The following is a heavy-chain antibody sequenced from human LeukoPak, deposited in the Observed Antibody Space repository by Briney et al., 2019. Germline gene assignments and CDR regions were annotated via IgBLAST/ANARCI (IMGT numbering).Heavy chain of an antibody. CDR2: TSYSDST. J-gene: IGHJ4*02. D-gene: IGHD6-13*01. CDR3: ARGSSRFDC. CDR1: GDSFSSGY. V-gene: IGHV4-59*01. Sequence: KPSETLSLTCTVSGDSFSSGYWSWIRQPPGKGLEWIGYTSYSDSTRYSPSLKSRVTMSIDTSMSQFSLKVTSATAADTAVYYCARGSSRFDCWGQGTLVTVSS.